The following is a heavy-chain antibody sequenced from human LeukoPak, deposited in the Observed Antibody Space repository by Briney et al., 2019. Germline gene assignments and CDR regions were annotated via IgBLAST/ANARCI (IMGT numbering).Heavy chain of an antibody. J-gene: IGHJ4*02. D-gene: IGHD6-25*01. CDR1: DDSISSILYY. Sequence: PSKTLSLTCTVSDDSISSILYYWGWIRQSPGKGLEWVGSIYHSGSTYYNPSLKSRDTISVDTFKNQFSLKLHSVTAADTALYYCARHSTRVGCSGPFDYWGQGSLVTVSS. V-gene: IGHV4-39*01. CDR2: IYHSGST. CDR3: ARHSTRVGCSGPFDY.